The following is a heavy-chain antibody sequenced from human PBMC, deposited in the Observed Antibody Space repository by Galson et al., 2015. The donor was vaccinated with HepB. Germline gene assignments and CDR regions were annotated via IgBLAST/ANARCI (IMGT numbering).Heavy chain of an antibody. V-gene: IGHV6-1*01. CDR1: GDSVSSSSG. J-gene: IGHJ4*02. CDR2: TYYTSKWND. D-gene: IGHD5-12*01. Sequence: CAISGDSVSSSSGWNWIRQSPARGFEWLARTYYTSKWNDDFAESVKSRITISPDTSKNQFSLQLNSVTPEDTAIYYCTRGWLRAGFDYWGQGTLVTVSS. CDR3: TRGWLRAGFDY.